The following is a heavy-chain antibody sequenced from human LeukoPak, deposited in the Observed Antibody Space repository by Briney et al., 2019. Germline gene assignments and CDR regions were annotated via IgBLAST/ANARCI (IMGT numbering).Heavy chain of an antibody. D-gene: IGHD1-26*01. Sequence: ASVKVSCKASGYTFTGYYMHWVRQAPGQGLEWMGWINPNSGGTNYAQKFQGRVTMTRDTSISTAYMELSRLRSDDTAVYYCAREAESGCYYYPGYWGQGTLVTVSS. CDR1: GYTFTGYY. J-gene: IGHJ4*02. CDR2: INPNSGGT. V-gene: IGHV1-2*02. CDR3: AREAESGCYYYPGY.